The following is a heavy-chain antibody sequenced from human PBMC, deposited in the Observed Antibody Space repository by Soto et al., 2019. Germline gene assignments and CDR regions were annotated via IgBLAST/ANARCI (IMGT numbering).Heavy chain of an antibody. CDR1: RVAFSKFI. CDR3: AKVRYSSPMGYYYGMDV. CDR2: IIPIFGTA. V-gene: IGHV1-69*13. D-gene: IGHD6-19*01. Sequence: GASVKVSCKASRVAFSKFIVTWVRQAPGLGLEWVGGIIPIFGTANYAQKFQGRVTITADESTSTSYMEVNNLRSEDTAVYYCAKVRYSSPMGYYYGMDVSGPGTPVTVSS. J-gene: IGHJ6*02.